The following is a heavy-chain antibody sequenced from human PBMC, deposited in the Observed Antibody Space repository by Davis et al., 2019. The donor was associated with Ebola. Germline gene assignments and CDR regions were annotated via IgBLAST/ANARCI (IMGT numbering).Heavy chain of an antibody. D-gene: IGHD5-24*01. CDR2: IYYSGST. CDR3: ARDGIDGYNSLDY. Sequence: PSETLSLTCTVSGGSISSYYWSWIRQPPGKGLEWIGYIYYSGSTNYNPSLKSRVTISVDTSKNQFSLKLSSVTAADTAVYYCARDGIDGYNSLDYWGQGTLVTVSS. J-gene: IGHJ4*02. CDR1: GGSISSYY. V-gene: IGHV4-59*01.